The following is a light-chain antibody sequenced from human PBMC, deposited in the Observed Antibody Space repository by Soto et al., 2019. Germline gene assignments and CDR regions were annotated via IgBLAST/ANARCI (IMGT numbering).Light chain of an antibody. J-gene: IGKJ1*01. Sequence: EIVLTQSPATLSLSPGERATLYCRASQSVSSYLAWYQQKPGQAPRLLIRGTSRRATGIPDRFSGSGSGTDFTLTITGLEPEDFAVYYCQQFDIFPWTFGQGTKVDI. CDR2: GTS. V-gene: IGKV3-20*01. CDR1: QSVSSY. CDR3: QQFDIFPWT.